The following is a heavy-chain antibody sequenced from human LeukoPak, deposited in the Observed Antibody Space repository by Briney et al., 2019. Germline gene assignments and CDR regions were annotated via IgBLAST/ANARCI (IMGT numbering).Heavy chain of an antibody. CDR3: AKVPYYYDSSGYYGSLGY. V-gene: IGHV3-23*01. Sequence: GGSLRLSCAASGFTFSSYAMSWVRQAPGKGLEWVSAISGSGGSTYYADSVKGRFTISRDNSKNTLYLQMNSLRAEDTAVYYCAKVPYYYDSSGYYGSLGYWGQGTLVTVSS. CDR1: GFTFSSYA. D-gene: IGHD3-22*01. CDR2: ISGSGGST. J-gene: IGHJ4*02.